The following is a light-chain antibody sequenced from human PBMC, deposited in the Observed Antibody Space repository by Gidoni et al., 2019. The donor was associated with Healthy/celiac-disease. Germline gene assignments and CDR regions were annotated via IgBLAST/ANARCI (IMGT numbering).Light chain of an antibody. CDR2: DVS. CDR3: SSYTSSSTLV. CDR1: SSDVGGYNY. J-gene: IGLJ2*01. V-gene: IGLV2-14*03. Sequence: QSSLNTPASLSASPVHSITVSCTGTSSDVGGYNYVSWYQQHPGKAPKLMIYDVSNRPSGVSNRFSGSKSGNTAPLTISELQAENEADYYCSSYTSSSTLVFGGGTKLTVL.